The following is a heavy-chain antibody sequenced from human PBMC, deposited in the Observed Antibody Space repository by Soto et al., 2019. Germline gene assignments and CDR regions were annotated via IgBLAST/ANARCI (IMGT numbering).Heavy chain of an antibody. Sequence: PSETLSLTCAVYGGSISGYYWSWIRQPTGKGLEWIGEINHSGSTNYNPSLKSRVTISVDTSKNQFSLKLSSVTAADTAVYYCARGGRITIFGVVSTYNWFDPWGQGTLVTVSS. CDR2: INHSGST. V-gene: IGHV4-34*01. CDR3: ARGGRITIFGVVSTYNWFDP. CDR1: GGSISGYY. J-gene: IGHJ5*02. D-gene: IGHD3-3*01.